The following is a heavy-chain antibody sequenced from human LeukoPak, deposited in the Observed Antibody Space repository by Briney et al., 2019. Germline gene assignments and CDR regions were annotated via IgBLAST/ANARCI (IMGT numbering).Heavy chain of an antibody. J-gene: IGHJ4*02. CDR3: AKDLPTYYYDSSGLGPFDY. D-gene: IGHD3-22*01. CDR2: ISWNSGSI. V-gene: IGHV3-9*01. Sequence: GGSLRLSCAASGFTFDDYAMHWVRRAPGKGLEWVPGISWNSGSIGYADSVKGRFTISRDNAKNSLYLQMNSLRAEDTALYYCAKDLPTYYYDSSGLGPFDYWGQGTLVTVSS. CDR1: GFTFDDYA.